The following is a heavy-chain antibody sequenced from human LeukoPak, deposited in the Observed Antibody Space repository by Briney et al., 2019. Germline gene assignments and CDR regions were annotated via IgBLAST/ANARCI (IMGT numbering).Heavy chain of an antibody. J-gene: IGHJ4*02. D-gene: IGHD3-22*01. CDR1: GGSISSYY. CDR3: ARGDYYDSSGYY. V-gene: IGHV4-59*01. Sequence: SETLSLTCTVSGGSISSYYWSWLRQPPGKGLEWIGYIYYSGSANYNPSLKSRVTISVDTSKNQFSLKLSSVTAADTAVYYCARGDYYDSSGYYWGQGTLVTVSS. CDR2: IYYSGSA.